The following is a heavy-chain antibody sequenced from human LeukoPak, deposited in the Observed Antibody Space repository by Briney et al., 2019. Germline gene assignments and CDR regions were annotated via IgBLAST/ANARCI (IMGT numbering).Heavy chain of an antibody. J-gene: IGHJ4*02. D-gene: IGHD6-13*01. CDR2: ISRTGNSI. V-gene: IGHV3-48*03. Sequence: GGSLRLSCAASGFTLSSYEMNWVRLAPGKGLEWISYISRTGNSIYYADSVKGRFTISRDSAKNSLYLQTNSLRAEDTAVYYCARGPYSSNWYVDYWGQGTLVTVAS. CDR3: ARGPYSSNWYVDY. CDR1: GFTLSSYE.